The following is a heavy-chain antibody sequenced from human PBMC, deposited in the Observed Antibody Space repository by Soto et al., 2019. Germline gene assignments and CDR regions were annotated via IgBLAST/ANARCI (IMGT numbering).Heavy chain of an antibody. CDR1: GYTFTSYG. Sequence: ASVKVSCKASGYTFTSYGISWVRQAPGQGLEWMGWISAYNGNTNYAQKLQGRVTMTTDTSTSTAYMELRSLRSDDTAVHYCARDQWIQLWSTGENYYYYGMDVWGQGTTVTVSS. CDR3: ARDQWIQLWSTGENYYYYGMDV. J-gene: IGHJ6*02. CDR2: ISAYNGNT. D-gene: IGHD5-18*01. V-gene: IGHV1-18*01.